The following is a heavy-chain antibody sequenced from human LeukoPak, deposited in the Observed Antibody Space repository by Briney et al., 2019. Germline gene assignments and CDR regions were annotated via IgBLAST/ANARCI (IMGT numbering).Heavy chain of an antibody. Sequence: ASVKVSCKASGYTFISYGLSWVRQAPGQGLEWMGWISSYNGNTNYAQKFQGRVTMTTDTSTSTAYMDLRSLRSDDTAVYYCARDLREQLDYYGMDVWAKGPRSPSP. J-gene: IGHJ6*02. V-gene: IGHV1-18*01. CDR1: GYTFISYG. CDR3: ARDLREQLDYYGMDV. D-gene: IGHD6-6*01. CDR2: ISSYNGNT.